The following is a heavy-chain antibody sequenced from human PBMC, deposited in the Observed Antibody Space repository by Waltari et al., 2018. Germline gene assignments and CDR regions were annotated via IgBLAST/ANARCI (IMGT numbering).Heavy chain of an antibody. CDR1: GSPFRTYW. J-gene: IGHJ4*02. D-gene: IGHD6-13*01. CDR2: IKQLGNEK. CDR3: ARDLRSWPYYLDY. Sequence: VQLVESGGALVQPGGSLRLYCAASGSPFRTYWITWVRQAPGRGLEWVASIKQLGNEKNYGDSVRGRFTISRDDAKKSVYLELNSLRADDTAVYYCARDLRSWPYYLDYWGQGTLVTVSS. V-gene: IGHV3-7*01.